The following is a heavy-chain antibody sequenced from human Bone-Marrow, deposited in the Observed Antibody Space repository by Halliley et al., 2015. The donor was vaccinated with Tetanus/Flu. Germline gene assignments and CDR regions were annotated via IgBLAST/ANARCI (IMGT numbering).Heavy chain of an antibody. CDR3: ARYGAVGDRGHAFDI. CDR1: GDSISPYF. CDR2: IYYSGTA. Sequence: LRLSCTVSGDSISPYFWSWIRLPPGKGLEWIGYIYYSGTANYNSSLLSRVTISVDTSKNQFSLKLRSTTAADTAVYYCARYGAVGDRGHAFDIWGQGTSVTVAS. D-gene: IGHD1-26*01. J-gene: IGHJ3*02. V-gene: IGHV4-59*01.